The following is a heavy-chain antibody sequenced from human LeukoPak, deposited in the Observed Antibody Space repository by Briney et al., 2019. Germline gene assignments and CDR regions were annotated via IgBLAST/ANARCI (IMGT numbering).Heavy chain of an antibody. V-gene: IGHV3-7*01. D-gene: IGHD5-24*01. J-gene: IGHJ4*02. CDR3: AREHHGGGWLQIDY. Sequence: GGSLRLSCAASGFTFSSYWMTWVRQAPGKGLEWVANIKQDGSEKYYVDSVKGRFTISRDNAKNSLYLQMNSLRAEDTAVYYCAREHHGGGWLQIDYWGQGTLVTVSS. CDR1: GFTFSSYW. CDR2: IKQDGSEK.